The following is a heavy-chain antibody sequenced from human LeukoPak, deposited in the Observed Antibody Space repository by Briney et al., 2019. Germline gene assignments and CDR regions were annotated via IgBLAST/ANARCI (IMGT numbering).Heavy chain of an antibody. CDR1: GFTFDDYA. V-gene: IGHV3-43D*03. Sequence: GGSLRLSCAASGFTFDDYAMHWVRQPPGKGLEWVSLISWDGGRTYYADSVKGRFTISRDNAKNSLYLQMNSLRAEDTAVYYCARDLGYSSGPNYWGQGTRVTVSS. D-gene: IGHD6-19*01. CDR3: ARDLGYSSGPNY. CDR2: ISWDGGRT. J-gene: IGHJ4*02.